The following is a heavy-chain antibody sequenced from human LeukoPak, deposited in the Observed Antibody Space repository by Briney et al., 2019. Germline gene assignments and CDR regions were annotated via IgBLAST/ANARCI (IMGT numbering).Heavy chain of an antibody. Sequence: GSLRLSCAASGFTFSSYEMNWIWQPPGKGLEWIGYIYYSGTTNYNPSLNSRVTISVDTSKNQLSLKLSSVTPADTAIYYCARAPPEESWLVYFDSWGQGTLVTVSS. D-gene: IGHD6-19*01. J-gene: IGHJ4*02. CDR1: GFTFSSYE. CDR2: IYYSGTT. V-gene: IGHV4-59*01. CDR3: ARAPPEESWLVYFDS.